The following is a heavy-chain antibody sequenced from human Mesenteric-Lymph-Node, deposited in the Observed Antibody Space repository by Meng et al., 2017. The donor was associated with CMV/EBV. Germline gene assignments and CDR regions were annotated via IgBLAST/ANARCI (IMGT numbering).Heavy chain of an antibody. Sequence: VDGESINSDYWRGSRGPGGKGLGLRGENTNNGSRNYNQALKSRVTISRDTSKNKGSMKLTCVTAADTAVYYCALDGHQLHLRYWGQGALVTVSS. D-gene: IGHD2-2*01. V-gene: IGHV4-34*01. J-gene: IGHJ4*02. CDR2: NTNNGSR. CDR1: GESINSDY. CDR3: ALDGHQLHLRY.